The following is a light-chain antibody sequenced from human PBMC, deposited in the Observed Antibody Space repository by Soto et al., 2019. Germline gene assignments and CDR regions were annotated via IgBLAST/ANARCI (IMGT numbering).Light chain of an antibody. CDR2: GVN. J-gene: IGLJ1*01. V-gene: IGLV2-8*01. CDR1: SSDVGAYNY. Sequence: QSALTQPHSASGSPGQSVTISCTGTSSDVGAYNYVSWYQHHPGKAPKLMVYGVNKRPSGVPDRFSGSKSGNTASLTVSGLQAEDEADYYCTSHAGTINVPYIFGTGTKVTVL. CDR3: TSHAGTINVPYI.